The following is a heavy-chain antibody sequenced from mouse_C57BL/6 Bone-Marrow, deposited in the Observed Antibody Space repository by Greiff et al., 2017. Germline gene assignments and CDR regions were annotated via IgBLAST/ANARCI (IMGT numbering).Heavy chain of an antibody. V-gene: IGHV5-9-1*02. J-gene: IGHJ4*01. CDR2: ISSGGDYI. CDR3: TSAFIDCYDSSGAMDY. Sequence: EVKLVESGEGLVKPGGSLKLSCAASGFTFSSYAMSWVRQTPEKRLEWVAYISSGGDYIYYADTVKGRFTITRDNARNTLYLQMSSLKSEDTAMYYCTSAFIDCYDSSGAMDYWGQGTSVTVSS. D-gene: IGHD1-1*01. CDR1: GFTFSSYA.